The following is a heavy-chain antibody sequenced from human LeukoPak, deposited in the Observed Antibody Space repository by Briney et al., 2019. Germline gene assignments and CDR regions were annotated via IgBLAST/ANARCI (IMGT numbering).Heavy chain of an antibody. J-gene: IGHJ4*02. D-gene: IGHD3-22*01. V-gene: IGHV7-4-1*02. CDR3: ARESPYYYDSSDYYETDY. Sequence: ASVKVSCKASGYTFTSYAMNWVRQAPGQGLEWMGWINTNTGNPTYAQGFTGRFVFSLYTSVSTTYLQISRLKAEDTAVHYCARESPYYYDSSDYYETDYWGQGTLVTVSS. CDR2: INTNTGNP. CDR1: GYTFTSYA.